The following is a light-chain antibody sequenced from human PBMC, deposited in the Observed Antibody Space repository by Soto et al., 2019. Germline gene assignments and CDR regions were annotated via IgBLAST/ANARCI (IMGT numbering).Light chain of an antibody. CDR1: QSVSSIY. CDR3: QQYGSSRWT. V-gene: IGKV3-20*01. J-gene: IGKJ1*01. CDR2: GAS. Sequence: EIVLTQSPGTLSLSLGERATLSCRASQSVSSIYLAWYQQKPGQAPRLLIYGASSRATGIPDRFSGSGSGTDFTLTISRLEPEDFAVYYCQQYGSSRWTFGQGTKV.